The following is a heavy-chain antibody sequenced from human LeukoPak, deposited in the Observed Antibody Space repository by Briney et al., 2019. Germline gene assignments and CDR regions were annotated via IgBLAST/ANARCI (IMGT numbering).Heavy chain of an antibody. Sequence: PAETLSLTCTVSSDSISSYYWSWIRQPPGKGLEWIGYIYYSGSTNFNPSLKSRVTISVATSKNQFSLNLSSVTAAATAVYYCARWYQGYYFDYWGQGTLVTVSS. CDR1: SDSISSYY. J-gene: IGHJ4*02. CDR3: ARWYQGYYFDY. D-gene: IGHD2-2*01. V-gene: IGHV4-59*01. CDR2: IYYSGST.